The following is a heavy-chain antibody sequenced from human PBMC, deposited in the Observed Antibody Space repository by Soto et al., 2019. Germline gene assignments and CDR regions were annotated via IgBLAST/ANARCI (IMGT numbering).Heavy chain of an antibody. CDR1: GGSISSSSYY. CDR3: ARLSARGGYWEGQHYYDSSGSLAGDY. D-gene: IGHD3-22*01. Sequence: SETLSLTCTVSGGSISSSSYYWGWIRQPPGKGLEWIGSIYYSGSTYYNPSLKSRVTISVDTSKNQFSLKLSSVTAADTAVYYCARLSARGGYWEGQHYYDSSGSLAGDYWGQGTLVTVSS. V-gene: IGHV4-39*01. CDR2: IYYSGST. J-gene: IGHJ4*02.